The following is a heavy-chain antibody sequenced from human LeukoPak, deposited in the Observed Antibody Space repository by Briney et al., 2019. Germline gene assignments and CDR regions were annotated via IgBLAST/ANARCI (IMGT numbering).Heavy chain of an antibody. Sequence: PGGSLRLSCSASGFTFSSYAMSWVRQAPGKGLEWVSAISGSGGSTYYADSVKGRFTISRDNSKNTLYLQMNTLRPEDTALYYCAKSSKAVMYYFDYWGQGTLVIVSS. V-gene: IGHV3-23*01. CDR2: ISGSGGST. CDR3: AKSSKAVMYYFDY. D-gene: IGHD3-16*01. CDR1: GFTFSSYA. J-gene: IGHJ4*02.